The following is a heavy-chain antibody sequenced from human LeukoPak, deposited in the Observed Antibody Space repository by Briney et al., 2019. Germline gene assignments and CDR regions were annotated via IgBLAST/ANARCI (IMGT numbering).Heavy chain of an antibody. CDR3: ARGVDYGDY. Sequence: GGSLRLSXAASGFTVSSNYMSWVRQAPGKGLEWVANIKQDGSEKYYVDSVKGRFTISRDNAKNSLYLQMNSLRAEDTAVYYCARGVDYGDYWGQGTLVTVSS. CDR2: IKQDGSEK. V-gene: IGHV3-7*01. CDR1: GFTVSSNY. J-gene: IGHJ4*02. D-gene: IGHD2-2*01.